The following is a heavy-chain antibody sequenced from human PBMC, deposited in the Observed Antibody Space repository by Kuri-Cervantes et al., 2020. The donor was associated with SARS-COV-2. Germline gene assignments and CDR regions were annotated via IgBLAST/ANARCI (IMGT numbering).Heavy chain of an antibody. CDR3: ARGSYGSGSYWYYYYGMDV. J-gene: IGHJ6*02. V-gene: IGHV1-69*13. CDR1: GGTVSSYA. D-gene: IGHD3-10*01. CDR2: IIPIFGTA. Sequence: SVKVSCKASGGTVSSYAISWVRQAPGQGLEWMGGIIPIFGTANYAQKFQGRVTITADESTSTAYMELSSLRSEDTAVYYCARGSYGSGSYWYYYYGMDVWGQGTMVTVSS.